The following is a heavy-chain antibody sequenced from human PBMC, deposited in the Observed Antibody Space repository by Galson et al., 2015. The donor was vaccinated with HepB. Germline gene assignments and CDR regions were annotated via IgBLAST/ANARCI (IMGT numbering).Heavy chain of an antibody. Sequence: SVKVSCKASGYIFTGYYMHWVRQAPGQGLEWMGWINPNSGGTNYAQKFQGRVTMTRDTSINTAYMELSRLRSDDTAVYYCASYYRGSSSFDYWGQGTLVTVSS. D-gene: IGHD6-6*01. CDR2: INPNSGGT. V-gene: IGHV1-2*02. CDR1: GYIFTGYY. CDR3: ASYYRGSSSFDY. J-gene: IGHJ4*02.